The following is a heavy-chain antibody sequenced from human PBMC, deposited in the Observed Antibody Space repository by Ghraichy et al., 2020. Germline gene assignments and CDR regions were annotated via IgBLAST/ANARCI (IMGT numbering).Heavy chain of an antibody. V-gene: IGHV1-18*01. D-gene: IGHD6-25*01. J-gene: IGHJ4*02. Sequence: ASVKVSCKASGYTFTSYGISWVRQAPGQGLEWMGWISAYNGNTNYAQKLQGRVTMTTDTSTSTAYMELRSLRSDDTAVYYCSRPYSSARYFDYWGQGTLVTVSS. CDR2: ISAYNGNT. CDR1: GYTFTSYG. CDR3: SRPYSSARYFDY.